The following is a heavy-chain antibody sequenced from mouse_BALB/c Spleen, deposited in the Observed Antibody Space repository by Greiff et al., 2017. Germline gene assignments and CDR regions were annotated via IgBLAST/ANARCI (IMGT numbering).Heavy chain of an antibody. CDR2: IYPGDGDT. Sequence: VKLMESGAELVRPGSSVKISCKASGYAFSSYWMNWVKQRPGQGLEWIGQIYPGDGDTNYNGKFKGKATLTADKSSSTAYMQLSSLTSEDSAVYFCARRGDGYSFAYWGQGTLVTVSA. CDR3: ARRGDGYSFAY. J-gene: IGHJ3*01. CDR1: GYAFSSYW. V-gene: IGHV1-80*01. D-gene: IGHD2-3*01.